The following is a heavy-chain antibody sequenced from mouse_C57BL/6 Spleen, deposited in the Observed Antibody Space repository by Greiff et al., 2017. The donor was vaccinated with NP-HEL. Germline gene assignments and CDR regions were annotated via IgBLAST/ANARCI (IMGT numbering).Heavy chain of an antibody. D-gene: IGHD3-2*02. J-gene: IGHJ4*01. CDR2: IDPEDGDT. Sequence: VQLQQSGAELVRPGASVKLSCTASGFNIKDYYMHWVKQRPEQGLEWIGRIDPEDGDTEYAPKFQGKATMTADTSSSTAYLQLSSLTSEDTAVYFCACNAGYVDYAMDYWGQGTSVTVSS. CDR1: GFNIKDYY. CDR3: ACNAGYVDYAMDY. V-gene: IGHV14-1*01.